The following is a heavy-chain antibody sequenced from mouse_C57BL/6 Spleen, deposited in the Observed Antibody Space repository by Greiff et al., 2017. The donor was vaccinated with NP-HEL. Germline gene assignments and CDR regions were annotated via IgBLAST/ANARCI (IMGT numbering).Heavy chain of an antibody. D-gene: IGHD1-1*01. V-gene: IGHV5-4*01. J-gene: IGHJ3*01. CDR2: ISDGGSYT. CDR3: ARDLTTEGLFAY. Sequence: EVQLVESGGGLVKPGGSLKLSCAASGFTFSSYAMSWVRQTPEKRLEWVATISDGGSYTYYPDNVKGRFTISRDNAKNNLYLQMSHLKSEDTAMYYCARDLTTEGLFAYWGQGTLVTVSA. CDR1: GFTFSSYA.